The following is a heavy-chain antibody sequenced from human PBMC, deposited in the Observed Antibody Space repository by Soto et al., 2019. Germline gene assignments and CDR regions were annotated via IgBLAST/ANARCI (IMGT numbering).Heavy chain of an antibody. D-gene: IGHD3-10*01. CDR1: GFTFSSYS. CDR2: ITSRSRTI. V-gene: IGHV3-48*01. CDR3: ARPYYYGSGSFDY. J-gene: IGHJ4*02. Sequence: EVQLVESGGGLVQPGGSLRLSCAAAGFTFSSYSMNWVRQAPGKGLEWVSYITSRSRTIYYADSVKGRFTISRDYAKNSLYLQMTSLRAEDTAVYYLARPYYYGSGSFDYWGQGTLVTVSS.